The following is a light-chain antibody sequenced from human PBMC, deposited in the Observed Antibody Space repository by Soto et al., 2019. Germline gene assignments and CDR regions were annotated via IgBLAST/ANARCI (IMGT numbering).Light chain of an antibody. CDR3: CSYAGSRTFT. J-gene: IGLJ2*01. V-gene: IGLV2-23*02. CDR2: EVT. Sequence: QLVLTQPASVSGSPGQSITISCAGGGSDIGANNLVSWYQQHPGTVPRLLIFEVTKRPTGISSRFSGSKSGNTASLTISGLRAEDEADYHCCSYAGSRTFTFGGGTQLTVL. CDR1: GSDIGANNL.